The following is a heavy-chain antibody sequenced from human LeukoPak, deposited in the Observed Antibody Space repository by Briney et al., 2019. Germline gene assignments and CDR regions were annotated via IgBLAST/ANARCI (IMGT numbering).Heavy chain of an antibody. J-gene: IGHJ6*02. CDR2: ISYDGSNK. D-gene: IGHD2-15*01. V-gene: IGHV3-30*18. Sequence: PGRSLRLSRAASGFTFSSYGMHWVRQAPGKGLEWVAVISYDGSNKYYADSVKGRFTISRDNSKNTLYLQMNSLRAEDTAVYYCAKGYCSGGSCYGLGYYYYYGMDVWGQGTTVTVSS. CDR1: GFTFSSYG. CDR3: AKGYCSGGSCYGLGYYYYYGMDV.